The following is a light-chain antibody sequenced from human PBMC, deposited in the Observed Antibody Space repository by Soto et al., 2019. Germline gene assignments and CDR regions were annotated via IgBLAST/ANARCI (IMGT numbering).Light chain of an antibody. CDR3: HHYNTYPRT. Sequence: DIRMTQSPSTLSASVGDRVTIPCRASQSISIWLAWYQQKPGKAPKLLIYKASILQTGVPSRFSGSGSGTEFTLTISSLQTDDCATYYCHHYNTYPRTFGQGTKVEMK. CDR2: KAS. J-gene: IGKJ1*01. CDR1: QSISIW. V-gene: IGKV1-5*03.